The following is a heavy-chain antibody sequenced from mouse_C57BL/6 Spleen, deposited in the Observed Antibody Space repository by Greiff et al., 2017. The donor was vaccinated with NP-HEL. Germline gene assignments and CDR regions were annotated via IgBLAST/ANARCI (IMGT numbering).Heavy chain of an antibody. CDR3: ARRAYYSNHYYAMDY. D-gene: IGHD2-5*01. CDR2: IGPGSGST. V-gene: IGHV1-77*01. CDR1: GYTFTDYY. J-gene: IGHJ4*01. Sequence: QVQLQQSGAELVKPGASVKISCKASGYTFTDYYINWVKQRPGQGLEWIGKIGPGSGSTYYIEKFKGKATLTADKSASTAYMQLSSLTSEDSAVYFCARRAYYSNHYYAMDYWGQGTSVTVSS.